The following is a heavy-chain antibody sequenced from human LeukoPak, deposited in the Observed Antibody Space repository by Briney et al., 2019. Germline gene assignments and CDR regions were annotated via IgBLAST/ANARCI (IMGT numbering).Heavy chain of an antibody. V-gene: IGHV3-23*01. D-gene: IGHD3/OR15-3a*01. CDR3: AKGDFDFWTGYPDYYYNGVNV. CDR2: ISRTGTDT. CDR1: GFTFTSYS. Sequence: PGGSLRLSCAASGFTFTSYSMNWVRQAPGKGLEWVSGISRTGTDTYYGDSVKGRFTISRDNSKNTLFLQMTSLRAEDTAVYYCAKGDFDFWTGYPDYYYNGVNVWGQGTTVTVSS. J-gene: IGHJ6*02.